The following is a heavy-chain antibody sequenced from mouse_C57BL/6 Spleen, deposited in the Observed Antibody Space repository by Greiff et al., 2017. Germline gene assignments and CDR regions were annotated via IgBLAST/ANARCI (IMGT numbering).Heavy chain of an antibody. D-gene: IGHD1-1*01. J-gene: IGHJ2*01. V-gene: IGHV1-80*01. CDR3: ARETTVVATRYFDY. CDR1: GYAFSSYW. CDR2: IYPGDGDT. Sequence: QVQLQQSGAELVKPGASVKISCKASGYAFSSYWMNWVKQRPGKGLEWIGQIYPGDGDTNYNGKFKGKATLTADKSSSTAYMQLSSLTSEDSAVYCGARETTVVATRYFDYWGQGTTLTVSS.